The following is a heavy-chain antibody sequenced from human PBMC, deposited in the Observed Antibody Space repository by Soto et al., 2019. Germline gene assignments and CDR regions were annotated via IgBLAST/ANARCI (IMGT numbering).Heavy chain of an antibody. D-gene: IGHD3-22*01. V-gene: IGHV3-23*01. Sequence: EVQLLESGGGLVQPGGSLRLSCAASGFTFSSYAMSWVRQAPGKGLEWVSGISGSGGSTYYADSVKGRFTISRDNSKNTLYLQMNSLRAEDTAVYYCAKGGYYYDTSGPTFEYWGQGTLVTVSS. J-gene: IGHJ4*02. CDR2: ISGSGGST. CDR1: GFTFSSYA. CDR3: AKGGYYYDTSGPTFEY.